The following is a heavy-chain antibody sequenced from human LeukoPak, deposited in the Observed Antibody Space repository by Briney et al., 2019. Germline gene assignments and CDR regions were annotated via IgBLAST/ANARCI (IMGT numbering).Heavy chain of an antibody. CDR1: GYTFTRYY. Sequence: ASVKVSCKASGYTFTRYYMHCVRQAPGQGLEWMGWINPNSGGTNYAQKFQGRVTMTRDTSISTAYMEMSRLRSDATAVYYCARPRYDILTAPSGNWFDPWGQGTLVTVSS. CDR3: ARPRYDILTAPSGNWFDP. D-gene: IGHD3-9*01. V-gene: IGHV1-2*02. J-gene: IGHJ5*02. CDR2: INPNSGGT.